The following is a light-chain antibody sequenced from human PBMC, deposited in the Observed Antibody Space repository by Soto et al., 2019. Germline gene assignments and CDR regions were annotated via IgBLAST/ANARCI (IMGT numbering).Light chain of an antibody. J-gene: IGKJ1*01. CDR3: QEYNRYPTWT. V-gene: IGKV1-5*01. CDR2: DAS. CDR1: QGISRW. Sequence: DIQLTQSPSTLSASVGDRVTITCRASQGISRWLAWYQRKPGKAPKLLIYDASNLESGVPSRFSGTVSGTEFTLTIRSLQPDDFAPYYCQEYNRYPTWTFGQGTKVEIK.